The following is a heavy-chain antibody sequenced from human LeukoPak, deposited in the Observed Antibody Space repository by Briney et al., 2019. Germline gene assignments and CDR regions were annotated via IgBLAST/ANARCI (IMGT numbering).Heavy chain of an antibody. J-gene: IGHJ4*02. D-gene: IGHD2-15*01. CDR1: GYTFTSSD. V-gene: IGHV1-8*01. CDR2: MNPNSGNT. Sequence: ASVKVSCKASGYTFTSSDINWVRQATGQGLEWMGWMNPNSGNTGYAQKFQGRVTMTRNTSISTAYMELSSLRSEDTAVYYCARAYCSGGSCYYGFDYWGQGTLVTVSS. CDR3: ARAYCSGGSCYYGFDY.